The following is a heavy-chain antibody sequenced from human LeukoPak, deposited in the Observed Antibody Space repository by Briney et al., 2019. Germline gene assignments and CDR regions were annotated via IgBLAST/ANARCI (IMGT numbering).Heavy chain of an antibody. CDR1: GGSISSSSYY. V-gene: IGHV4-39*01. CDR2: IYYSGST. D-gene: IGHD1-7*01. Sequence: PSETLSLTCTVSGGSISSSSYYWGWIRQPPGKGLEWIGSIYYSGSTYYNPSLKSRVTISVDTSKNQFSLKLSSVTAADTAVHYCARLEVEGELPFDYWGQGTLVTVSS. CDR3: ARLEVEGELPFDY. J-gene: IGHJ4*02.